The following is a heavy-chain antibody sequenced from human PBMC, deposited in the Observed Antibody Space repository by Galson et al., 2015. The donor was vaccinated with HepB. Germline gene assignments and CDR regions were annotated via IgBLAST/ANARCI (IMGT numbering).Heavy chain of an antibody. D-gene: IGHD2-2*01. CDR3: ARDGYCSSTSCYEPFDY. J-gene: IGHJ4*02. CDR1: GYTFTSYG. V-gene: IGHV1-18*01. Sequence: SVKVSCKASGYTFTSYGISWVRQAPGQGLEWMGWISAYNGNTNYAQKLQGRVTMTTDTSTSTAHMELRSLRSDDTAVYYCARDGYCSSTSCYEPFDYWGQGTLVTVSS. CDR2: ISAYNGNT.